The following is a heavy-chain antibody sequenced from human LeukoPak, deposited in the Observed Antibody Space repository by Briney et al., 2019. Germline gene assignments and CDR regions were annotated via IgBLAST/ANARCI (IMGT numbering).Heavy chain of an antibody. D-gene: IGHD5-18*01. CDR3: ARKSPPTATVTVGWFDP. Sequence: SETLSLTCAVSGYSLSSGYYWGWIRQPPGKGLQWIGSIYYSGSTYYNPSLKSRVTISVDTSKNQFSLKLSSVTAADTAVYYCARKSPPTATVTVGWFDPWGQGTLVTVSS. CDR1: GYSLSSGYY. J-gene: IGHJ5*02. V-gene: IGHV4-38-2*01. CDR2: IYYSGST.